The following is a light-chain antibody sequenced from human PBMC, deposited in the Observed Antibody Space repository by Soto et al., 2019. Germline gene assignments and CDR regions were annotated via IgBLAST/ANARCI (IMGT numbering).Light chain of an antibody. J-gene: IGKJ3*01. CDR2: VAS. CDR3: LQYDTYPRT. CDR1: QGLRSH. Sequence: DIQMTQSPSSLSASVGDRVIITCRASQGLRSHLAWFQQKPGKAPKSLIYVASNLKSGVPSKFSGCGSGTDFTLTINGLQPEDFATYYCLQYDTYPRTFGPGTKVDIK. V-gene: IGKV1-16*02.